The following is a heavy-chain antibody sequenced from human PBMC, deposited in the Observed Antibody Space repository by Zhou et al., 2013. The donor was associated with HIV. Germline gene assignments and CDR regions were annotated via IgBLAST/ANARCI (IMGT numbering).Heavy chain of an antibody. J-gene: IGHJ4*02. Sequence: QVQLVQSGAGVMMPGSSVRVSCKVTGGTFKNYAINWVRQAPGQGLEWMGGIIPMFVTPNYAQKFQGRVTITTDKSTTTSYMNLGGLRSDDTAVYYCATRDDYGDYWGQGTLVTVSS. CDR1: GGTFKNYA. CDR3: ATRDDYGDY. CDR2: IIPMFVTP. V-gene: IGHV1-69*05.